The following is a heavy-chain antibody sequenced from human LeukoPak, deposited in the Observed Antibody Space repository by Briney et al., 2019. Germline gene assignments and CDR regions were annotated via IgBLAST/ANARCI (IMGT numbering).Heavy chain of an antibody. CDR1: GFTFSSYA. D-gene: IGHD3-22*01. J-gene: IGHJ2*01. Sequence: GGSLRLSCAASGFTFSSYAMSWVRQAPGKGLEWVSAIAGSGGSTWHADSVKGRFTISRDNSKNTLYLQMSSLSGEGTAVYYCAKVFRSSGYYFWYFDLWGRGTLVTVSS. CDR3: AKVFRSSGYYFWYFDL. CDR2: IAGSGGST. V-gene: IGHV3-23*01.